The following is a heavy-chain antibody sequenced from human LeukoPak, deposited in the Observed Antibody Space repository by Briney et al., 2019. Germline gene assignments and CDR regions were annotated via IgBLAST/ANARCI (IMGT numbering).Heavy chain of an antibody. D-gene: IGHD3-22*01. Sequence: SETLSLTCAVSGGSISRNNWWSWVRQPPGKGLEWIGEIISHTGNTNYNPSLKSRVTISIDKSKNQFSLKLSSVTAADTAVYYCARAPVKPLFYDDTSGYYSYFDSWGQGTLVTVSS. CDR3: ARAPVKPLFYDDTSGYYSYFDS. CDR2: IISHTGNT. J-gene: IGHJ4*02. CDR1: GGSISRNNW. V-gene: IGHV4-4*02.